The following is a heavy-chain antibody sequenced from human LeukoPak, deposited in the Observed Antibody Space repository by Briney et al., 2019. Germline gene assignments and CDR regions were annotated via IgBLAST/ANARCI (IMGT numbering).Heavy chain of an antibody. J-gene: IGHJ4*02. CDR1: GFSFSRCG. Sequence: PGGSLRLSCAASGFSFSRCGIHWVRQAPGKGLEWVAAISYDGSDKYYAESGKGRFTISRDNSKNTLYLQMNSLRAEDTAVYYCARGGDYSDYWGQGTLVTVSS. V-gene: IGHV3-30*03. CDR3: ARGGDYSDY. CDR2: ISYDGSDK.